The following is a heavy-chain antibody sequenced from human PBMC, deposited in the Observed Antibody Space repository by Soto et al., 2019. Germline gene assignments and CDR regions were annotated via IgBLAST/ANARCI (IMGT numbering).Heavy chain of an antibody. Sequence: QVQLVQSGAEVKKPGSSVKVSCKASGGTFSSYAISWVRQAPGQGLEWMGGIIPIFGTANYAQKFQGRVTITADKSTSTAYMGLSSLRSEDTAVYYCARTYYYDSSGYYSTDYWYFDLWGRGTLVTVSS. CDR3: ARTYYYDSSGYYSTDYWYFDL. CDR1: GGTFSSYA. CDR2: IIPIFGTA. V-gene: IGHV1-69*06. J-gene: IGHJ2*01. D-gene: IGHD3-22*01.